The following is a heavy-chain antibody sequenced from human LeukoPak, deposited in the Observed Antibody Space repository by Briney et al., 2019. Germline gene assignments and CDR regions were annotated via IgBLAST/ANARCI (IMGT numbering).Heavy chain of an antibody. Sequence: PGGSLRLSCAASGFTFSSYSMNWVRQAPGKGLEWVSYISSSSSTIYYADSVKGRFTISRDNAKNSLYLQMNSLRAEDTAVYYCAKGVTMIVVVIPGPDYWGQGTLVTVSS. CDR2: ISSSSSTI. D-gene: IGHD3-22*01. V-gene: IGHV3-48*01. CDR3: AKGVTMIVVVIPGPDY. CDR1: GFTFSSYS. J-gene: IGHJ4*02.